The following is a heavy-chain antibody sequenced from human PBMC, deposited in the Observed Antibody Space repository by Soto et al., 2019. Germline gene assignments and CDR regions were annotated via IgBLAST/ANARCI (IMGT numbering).Heavy chain of an antibody. D-gene: IGHD2-15*01. CDR2: ISGSGGST. CDR3: AKAGVVAATSSYYYYMDV. V-gene: IGHV3-23*01. Sequence: GGSLRLSCAASGFTFSSYAMSWVRQAPGKGLEWVSAISGSGGSTYYADSVKGRFTISRDNSKNTLYLQMNSLRAEDTAVYYCAKAGVVAATSSYYYYMDVWGKGTTVTVSS. J-gene: IGHJ6*03. CDR1: GFTFSSYA.